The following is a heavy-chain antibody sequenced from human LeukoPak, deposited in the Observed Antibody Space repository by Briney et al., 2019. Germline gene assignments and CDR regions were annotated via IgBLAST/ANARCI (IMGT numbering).Heavy chain of an antibody. CDR1: GYTFTSYG. CDR2: ISAYNGNT. J-gene: IGHJ3*02. Sequence: ASVKVSCKASGYTFTSYGISWVRQAPGQGLEWMGWISAYNGNTNYAQKLQGRVTMTTDTSTSTAYMELRSLRSEDTAVYHCARDLPQMWIAVAGNAFDIWGQGTMVTVSS. CDR3: ARDLPQMWIAVAGNAFDI. V-gene: IGHV1-18*01. D-gene: IGHD6-19*01.